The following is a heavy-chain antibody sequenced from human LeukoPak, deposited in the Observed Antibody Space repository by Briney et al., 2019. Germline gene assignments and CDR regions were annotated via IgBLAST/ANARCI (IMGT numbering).Heavy chain of an antibody. Sequence: GGSLRLSCAASGFTFSSYGMHWVRQAPGKGLEWVAFIRYDGSKKYYADCVKGRFTNSRDNSKNTLYLQMNSLRAEDTAVYYCAKGAKRLGYCSGGTCYSNYDYYYMDVWGKGTTVTISS. CDR1: GFTFSSYG. CDR2: IRYDGSKK. CDR3: AKGAKRLGYCSGGTCYSNYDYYYMDV. V-gene: IGHV3-30*02. J-gene: IGHJ6*03. D-gene: IGHD2-15*01.